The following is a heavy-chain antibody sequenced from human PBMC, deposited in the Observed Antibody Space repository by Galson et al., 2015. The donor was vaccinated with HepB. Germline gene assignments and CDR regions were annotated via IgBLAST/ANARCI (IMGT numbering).Heavy chain of an antibody. V-gene: IGHV1-69*13. CDR2: IIPIFGTA. CDR1: GGTFSSYA. J-gene: IGHJ3*02. CDR3: AINTYYYDSSGYYYFVFAFDI. Sequence: SVKVSCKASGGTFSSYAISWVRQAPGQGLEWMGGIIPIFGTANYAQKFQGRVTITADESTSTAYMELSSLRSEDTAVCYCAINTYYYDSSGYYYFVFAFDIWGQGTMVTVSS. D-gene: IGHD3-22*01.